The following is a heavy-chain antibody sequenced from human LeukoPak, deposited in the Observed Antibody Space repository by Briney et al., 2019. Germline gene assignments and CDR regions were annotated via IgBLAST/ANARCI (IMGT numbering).Heavy chain of an antibody. CDR2: IYYSGST. CDR3: ARHYCSSTSCYPRGIADEFDY. Sequence: SETLSLTCTVSGGSISSSSYYWGWIRQPPGKGLEWIGSIYYSGSTYYNPSLKSRVTISVDTSKNQFSLKLSPVTAADTAVYYCARHYCSSTSCYPRGIADEFDYWGQGALVTVSS. V-gene: IGHV4-39*01. D-gene: IGHD2-2*01. CDR1: GGSISSSSYY. J-gene: IGHJ4*02.